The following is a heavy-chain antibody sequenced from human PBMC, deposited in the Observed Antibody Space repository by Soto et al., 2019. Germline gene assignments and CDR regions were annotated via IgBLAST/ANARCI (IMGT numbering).Heavy chain of an antibody. CDR1: GFTFSTYW. CDR3: ARLGGSGWSMDF. D-gene: IGHD6-19*01. V-gene: IGHV3-7*05. Sequence: EVPLVESGGALVQPGGSLRLSCAASGFTFSTYWMSWVRQAPGKGLEWVADIKQDGSEKYYVDSVKGRFTISRDNAQNSLYLQMNSLRAEDTAVYYCARLGGSGWSMDFWGRGTLATVST. J-gene: IGHJ4*02. CDR2: IKQDGSEK.